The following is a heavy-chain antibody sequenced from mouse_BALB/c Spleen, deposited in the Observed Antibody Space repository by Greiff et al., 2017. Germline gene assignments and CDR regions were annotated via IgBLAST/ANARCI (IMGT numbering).Heavy chain of an antibody. V-gene: IGHV1S137*01. J-gene: IGHJ2*01. CDR2: ISTYYGDA. D-gene: IGHD1-1*01. CDR3: ARETVVATRGFFDY. CDR1: GYTFTDYA. Sequence: QVQLKESGAELVRPGVSVKISCKGSGYTFTDYAMHWVKQSHAKSLEWIGVISTYYGDASYNQKFKGKATMTVDKSSSTAYMELARLTSEDSAIYYCARETVVATRGFFDYWGQGTTLTVSS.